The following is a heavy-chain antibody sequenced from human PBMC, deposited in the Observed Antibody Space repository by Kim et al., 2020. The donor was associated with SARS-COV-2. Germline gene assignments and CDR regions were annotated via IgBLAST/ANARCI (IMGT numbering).Heavy chain of an antibody. D-gene: IGHD3-3*01. J-gene: IGHJ5*02. Sequence: PSLQSRVTISVDTSKDQFSLNLSSVTAADTALYDCARDRSWSGLGNWFDPWGQGTLVTVSS. CDR3: ARDRSWSGLGNWFDP. V-gene: IGHV4-31*02.